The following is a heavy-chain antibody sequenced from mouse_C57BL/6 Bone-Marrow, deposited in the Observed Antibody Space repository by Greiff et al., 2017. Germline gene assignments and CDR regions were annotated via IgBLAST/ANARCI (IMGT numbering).Heavy chain of an antibody. CDR1: GFNIKDDY. V-gene: IGHV14-4*01. CDR2: IDPENGDT. J-gene: IGHJ3*01. Sequence: VHVKQSGAELVRPGASVKLSCTASGFNIKDDYMHWVKQRPEQGLEWIGWIDPENGDTEYASKFQGKATITADTSSNTAYLQLSSLTSEDTAVSYCTTGYYGSSFLAYWGQGTLVTVSA. CDR3: TTGYYGSSFLAY. D-gene: IGHD1-1*01.